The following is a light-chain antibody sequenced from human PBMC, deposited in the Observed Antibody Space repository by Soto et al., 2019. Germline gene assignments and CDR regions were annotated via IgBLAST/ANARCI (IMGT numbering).Light chain of an antibody. CDR2: DNN. CDR3: AMWDSSLTAGFV. Sequence: QSVLTQQPSVSAAPGQKVTISCSGNNYKFVSRFVSWYQQLPGAAPKLLIFDNNRRPSGIPNRFSGSKSGTSATLAIIGLQTGEEAHYYCAMWDSSLTAGFVFGSGTKLTVL. J-gene: IGLJ1*01. V-gene: IGLV1-51*01. CDR1: NYKFVSRF.